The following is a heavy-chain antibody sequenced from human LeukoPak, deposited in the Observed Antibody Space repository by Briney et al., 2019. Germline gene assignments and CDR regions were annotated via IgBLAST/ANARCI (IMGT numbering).Heavy chain of an antibody. J-gene: IGHJ4*02. D-gene: IGHD6-19*01. V-gene: IGHV1-69*05. Sequence: ASVKVSCKASGGTFSSYAISWLRQAPGQGLEWMGGIIPIFGTANYAQKFQGRVTITTDESTSTAYMELSSLRSEDTAVYYCATPSSGSYYFDYWGQGTLVTVSS. CDR1: GGTFSSYA. CDR2: IIPIFGTA. CDR3: ATPSSGSYYFDY.